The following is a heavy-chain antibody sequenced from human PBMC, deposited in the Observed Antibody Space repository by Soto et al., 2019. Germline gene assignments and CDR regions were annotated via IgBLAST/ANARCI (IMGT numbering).Heavy chain of an antibody. V-gene: IGHV4-59*01. CDR2: IYYSGST. CDR1: GGSISSYY. Sequence: SETLSLTCTVSGGSISSYYWSWIRQPPGKGLEWIGYIYYSGSTNYNPSLKSRVTISVDTSKNQFSLKLSSVTAADTAVYYCTRGVPYFDNLTGYRDPYYYYYGMDVWGQGTTVTVSS. CDR3: TRGVPYFDNLTGYRDPYYYYYGMDV. D-gene: IGHD3-9*01. J-gene: IGHJ6*02.